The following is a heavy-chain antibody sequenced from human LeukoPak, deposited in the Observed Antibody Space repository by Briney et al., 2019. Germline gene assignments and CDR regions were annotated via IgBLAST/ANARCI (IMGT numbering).Heavy chain of an antibody. CDR2: VYHSGST. CDR3: ARLADC. Sequence: PSETLSLTCAVSGASINSPNWWTWVRQPPGKGLEWIGEVYHSGSTRYNPSLKSRVTVSMDKSKNQFSLSLTSVTAADTAVYYCARLADCWGPGTLVTGSS. V-gene: IGHV4-4*02. D-gene: IGHD3-3*02. J-gene: IGHJ4*02. CDR1: GASINSPNW.